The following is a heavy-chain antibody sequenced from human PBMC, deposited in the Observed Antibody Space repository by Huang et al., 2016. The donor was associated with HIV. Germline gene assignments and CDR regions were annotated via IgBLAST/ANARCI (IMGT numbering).Heavy chain of an antibody. Sequence: EVQLVESGGGLVKPGGSLRLSCAASGFTFSNAWMSWVRKAPGKGLEWVGRIKSKTDGGTTDYAAPVKGRFTISRDESKNTLYLQMNSLKTEDTAVYYCTTDLDTAMDAFDIWGQGTMVTVSS. V-gene: IGHV3-15*01. CDR3: TTDLDTAMDAFDI. J-gene: IGHJ3*02. CDR1: GFTFSNAW. CDR2: IKSKTDGGTT. D-gene: IGHD5-18*01.